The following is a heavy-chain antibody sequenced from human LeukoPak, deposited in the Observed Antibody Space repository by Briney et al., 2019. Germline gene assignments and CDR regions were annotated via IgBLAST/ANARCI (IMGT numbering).Heavy chain of an antibody. D-gene: IGHD2-21*02. Sequence: PGGSLRLSCAASGFTFSSYAMSWVRQAPGKGLEWVAVISYDGSNKYYADSVKGRFTISRDNSKNTLYLQMNSLRAEDTAVYYCAKDLGRVTAHYYLDYWGQGTLVTVSS. V-gene: IGHV3-30*18. J-gene: IGHJ4*02. CDR3: AKDLGRVTAHYYLDY. CDR2: ISYDGSNK. CDR1: GFTFSSYA.